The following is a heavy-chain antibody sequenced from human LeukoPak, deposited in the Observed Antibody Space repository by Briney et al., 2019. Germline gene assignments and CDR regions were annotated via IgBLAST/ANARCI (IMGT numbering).Heavy chain of an antibody. J-gene: IGHJ4*02. CDR2: ISGSGGST. CDR1: GFTFSSYA. CDR3: AKGLYYYDSSGYYLWDY. V-gene: IGHV3-23*01. Sequence: RSGGSLSLSWAASGFTFSSYAMSWVRQAPGKGLEWVSAISGSGGSTYYADSVKGRFTISRDNSKNTLYLQMNSLRAEDTAVYYCAKGLYYYDSSGYYLWDYWGQGTLVTVSS. D-gene: IGHD3-22*01.